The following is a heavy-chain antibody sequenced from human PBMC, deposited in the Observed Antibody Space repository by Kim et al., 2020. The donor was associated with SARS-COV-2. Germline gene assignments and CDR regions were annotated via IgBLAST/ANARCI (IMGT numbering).Heavy chain of an antibody. Sequence: GGSLRLSCAASGFTVSRNYMSWVRQAPGKGLEWVSVIYSGGSTYYADSVKGRFTISRDNSKNTLYLQMNSLRAEDTAVYYCAREQSLGEFDYWGQGTLVTVSS. V-gene: IGHV3-53*01. CDR3: AREQSLGEFDY. CDR1: GFTVSRNY. CDR2: IYSGGST. D-gene: IGHD3-16*01. J-gene: IGHJ4*02.